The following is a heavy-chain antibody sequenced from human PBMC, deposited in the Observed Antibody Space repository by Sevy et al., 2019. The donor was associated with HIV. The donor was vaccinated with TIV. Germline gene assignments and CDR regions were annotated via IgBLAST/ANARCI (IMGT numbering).Heavy chain of an antibody. CDR3: ARAGGSPLSWIQLWPKPDY. J-gene: IGHJ4*02. Sequence: GGSLRLSCAASGFTFSSYAMHWVRQAPGKGLEWVAVISYDGSNKYYADSVKGRFTISRDNSKNTLYLQMNSLRAEDTAVFYWARAGGSPLSWIQLWPKPDYWGQGTLVTVSS. CDR1: GFTFSSYA. CDR2: ISYDGSNK. V-gene: IGHV3-30-3*01. D-gene: IGHD5-18*01.